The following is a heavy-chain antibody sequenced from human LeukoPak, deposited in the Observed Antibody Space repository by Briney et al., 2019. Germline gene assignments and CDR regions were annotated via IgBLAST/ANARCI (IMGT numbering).Heavy chain of an antibody. CDR1: GGSFSGYY. Sequence: SETLSLTCAVSGGSFSGYYWTWIRQPPGKGLEWIGEINHSGSANYNPSLKSRVTISVDRSKNQFSLKLSSVTAADTAVYYCASTSYYYDSSGYGVNWFDPWGQGTLVTVSS. CDR2: INHSGSA. V-gene: IGHV4-34*01. CDR3: ASTSYYYDSSGYGVNWFDP. D-gene: IGHD3-22*01. J-gene: IGHJ5*02.